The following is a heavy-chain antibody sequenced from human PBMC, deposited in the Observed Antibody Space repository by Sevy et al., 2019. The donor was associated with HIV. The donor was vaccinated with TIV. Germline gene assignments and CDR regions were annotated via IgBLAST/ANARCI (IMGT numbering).Heavy chain of an antibody. Sequence: GGSLRLSCEVSGLSVTNNGMHWVRQAPGKGLEWVAVISYDGINKYYGGSVKGRFIISRDRFKNTLYLQMNILRSEYRAVYYCVKDFTGCYGMDVWGQGTTVTVSS. D-gene: IGHD3-9*01. CDR1: GLSVTNNG. CDR3: VKDFTGCYGMDV. J-gene: IGHJ6*02. CDR2: ISYDGINK. V-gene: IGHV3-30*18.